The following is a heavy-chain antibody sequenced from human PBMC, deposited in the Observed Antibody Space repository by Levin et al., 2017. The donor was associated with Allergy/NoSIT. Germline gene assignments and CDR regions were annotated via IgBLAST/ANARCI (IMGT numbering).Heavy chain of an antibody. V-gene: IGHV3-23*01. CDR1: GFTFSSYA. CDR2: TSDSGGST. D-gene: IGHD2-2*01. CDR3: AKDLSAVPAANYYYAMDV. Sequence: AGGSLRLSCAASGFTFSSYAMNWVRQAPGKGLEWVSGTSDSGGSTYYADSVKGRFTISRDNSKNTLYLQVNSLRAEDTALYYCAKDLSAVPAANYYYAMDVWGQGTTVTVSS. J-gene: IGHJ6*02.